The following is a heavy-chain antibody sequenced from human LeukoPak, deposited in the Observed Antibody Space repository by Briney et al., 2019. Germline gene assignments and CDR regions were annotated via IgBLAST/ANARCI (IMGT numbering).Heavy chain of an antibody. CDR2: IFYKGST. CDR3: ARMAISGMCLDF. CDR1: GDSISSVDHY. Sequence: PSETLSLTCNVSGDSISSVDHYWTWIRQTPGKGPQWVGHIFYKGSTYYNPSLESRLKVSIDTSKKQFSLTLSSVTAADTAVYYCARMAISGMCLDFWGQGTSVTVSP. J-gene: IGHJ4*02. V-gene: IGHV4-30-4*08. D-gene: IGHD3-10*01.